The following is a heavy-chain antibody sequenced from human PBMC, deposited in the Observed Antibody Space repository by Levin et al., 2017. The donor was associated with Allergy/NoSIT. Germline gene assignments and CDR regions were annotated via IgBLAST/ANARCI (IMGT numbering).Heavy chain of an antibody. J-gene: IGHJ6*02. CDR3: ARGLERRHGSYYYYGMDV. Sequence: ASVKVSCKASGYTFTSYGISWVRQAPGQGLEWMGWISAYNGNTNYAQKLQGRVTMTTDTSTSTAYMELRSLRSDDTAVYYCARGLERRHGSYYYYGMDVWGQGTTVTVSS. CDR2: ISAYNGNT. D-gene: IGHD1-1*01. V-gene: IGHV1-18*01. CDR1: GYTFTSYG.